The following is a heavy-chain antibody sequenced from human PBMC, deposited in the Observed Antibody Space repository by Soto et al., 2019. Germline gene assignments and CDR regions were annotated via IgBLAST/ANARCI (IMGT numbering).Heavy chain of an antibody. CDR1: GFTSSSYS. J-gene: IGHJ5*02. CDR2: ISSSSSTI. CDR3: AREEGLLNWFDP. Sequence: EVQLVESGGGLVQPGGSLRLSCAASGFTSSSYSMNWVRQDPGKGLEWVSYISSSSSTIYYADSVKGRFTISRDNAKNSLYLQMNSLRAEDTAVYYCAREEGLLNWFDPWGQGTLVTVSS. V-gene: IGHV3-48*01. D-gene: IGHD1-26*01.